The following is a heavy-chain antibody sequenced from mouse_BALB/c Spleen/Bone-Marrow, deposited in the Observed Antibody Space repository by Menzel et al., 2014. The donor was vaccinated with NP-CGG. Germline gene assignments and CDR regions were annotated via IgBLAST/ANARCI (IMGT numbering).Heavy chain of an antibody. V-gene: IGHV5-6*02. Sequence: EVKLVESGGDLVKPGGSLKLSCAASGFTFSTYCMSWVRQTPDKKLECVAAISNGGIYSYNPDTVKGRFTISRDNAKNTLYLQMSSLKSEDTAMYYCVRPYDYGAWFAYWGQGTLVTVSA. J-gene: IGHJ3*01. CDR1: GFTFSTYC. CDR3: VRPYDYGAWFAY. D-gene: IGHD2-4*01. CDR2: ISNGGIYS.